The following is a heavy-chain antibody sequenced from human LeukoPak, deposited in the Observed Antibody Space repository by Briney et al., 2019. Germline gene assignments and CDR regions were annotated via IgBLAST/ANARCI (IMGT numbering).Heavy chain of an antibody. CDR3: ARAWGQVPAARYSGYDRYSYGLPYGMDV. D-gene: IGHD5-12*01. J-gene: IGHJ6*02. V-gene: IGHV1-69*13. Sequence: SVKVSCKASGGTFSSYAISWVRQAPGQGLEWMGGIIPIFGTANYAQKFQGRVTVTADESTSTAYMELSSLRSEDTAVYYCARAWGQVPAARYSGYDRYSYGLPYGMDVWGQGTTVTVSS. CDR2: IIPIFGTA. CDR1: GGTFSSYA.